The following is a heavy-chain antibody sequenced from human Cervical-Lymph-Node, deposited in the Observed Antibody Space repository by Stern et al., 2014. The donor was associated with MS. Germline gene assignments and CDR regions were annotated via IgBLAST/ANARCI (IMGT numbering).Heavy chain of an antibody. V-gene: IGHV3-33*06. CDR1: GFTFSSYG. CDR3: AKAGDGYNFDY. Sequence: VQLVESGGGVVQPGRSLRLSCAASGFTFSSYGMHWVRQAPGKGLEWVAVIWYDGSNKYYADSVKGRFTISRDTSKNTLYLQMNSLRVEDTAVYYCAKAGDGYNFDYWGQGTLVTVSS. J-gene: IGHJ4*02. CDR2: IWYDGSNK. D-gene: IGHD5-24*01.